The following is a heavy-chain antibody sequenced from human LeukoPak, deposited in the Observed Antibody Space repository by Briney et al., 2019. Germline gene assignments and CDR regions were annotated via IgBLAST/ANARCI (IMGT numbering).Heavy chain of an antibody. J-gene: IGHJ4*02. CDR2: VYHTEST. CDR3: ARDRDPVTLVRGVLAD. Sequence: SETLSLTCTVSGYSISSGYYWAWVRQPPGRGLEWIGSVYHTESTYYNPSLKSQVTISVDTSKNQFSLKLTSVTAADTAIYYCARDRDPVTLVRGVLADWGQGTLLTVSS. CDR1: GYSISSGYY. V-gene: IGHV4-38-2*02. D-gene: IGHD3-10*01.